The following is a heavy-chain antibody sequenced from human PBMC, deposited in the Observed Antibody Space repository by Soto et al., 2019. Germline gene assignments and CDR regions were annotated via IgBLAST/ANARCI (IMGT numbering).Heavy chain of an antibody. CDR2: ISSSGATI. CDR3: ARDVLGASNYNH. J-gene: IGHJ5*02. V-gene: IGHV3-48*03. D-gene: IGHD4-4*01. Sequence: GGSLRLSCAASGFTFSSYEMNWVRQAPGKGLEWVSYISSSGATIYYADSVRGRFTVSRDNAKNSLYLQMNSLRAEDTAVYYCARDVLGASNYNHWGQGTLVTVSS. CDR1: GFTFSSYE.